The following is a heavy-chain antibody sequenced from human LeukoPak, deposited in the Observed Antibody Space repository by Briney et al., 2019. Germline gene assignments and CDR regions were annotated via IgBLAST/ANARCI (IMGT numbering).Heavy chain of an antibody. J-gene: IGHJ4*02. CDR3: ASHSYYYDPIVPGARFDY. Sequence: SETLSLTCTVSGGSISSYYWSWIRQPAGKGLEWIGRIYTSGSTNYNPSLKSRVTISVDTSRNQFSLKLSSVTAADTAVYYCASHSYYYDPIVPGARFDYWGQGTLVTVSS. CDR1: GGSISSYY. CDR2: IYTSGST. D-gene: IGHD3-22*01. V-gene: IGHV4-4*07.